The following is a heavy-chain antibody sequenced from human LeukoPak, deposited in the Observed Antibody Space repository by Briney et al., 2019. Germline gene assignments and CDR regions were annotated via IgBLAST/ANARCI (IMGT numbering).Heavy chain of an antibody. Sequence: GGSLRLSCAASEFTFRRYWMSWVRQAPGKKLEWVSDIYSDGSTFYADSVKGRFTISRDNSKDTLYLQMNSLRAEDTATYFCAKSIRWEPDYWGQGALVTVSS. J-gene: IGHJ4*02. CDR2: IYSDGST. V-gene: IGHV3-23*03. CDR1: EFTFRRYW. D-gene: IGHD1-26*01. CDR3: AKSIRWEPDY.